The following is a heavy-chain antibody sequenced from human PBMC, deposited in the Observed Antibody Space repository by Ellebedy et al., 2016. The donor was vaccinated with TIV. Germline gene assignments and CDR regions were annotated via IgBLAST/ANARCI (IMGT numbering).Heavy chain of an antibody. CDR2: ISGGGGST. J-gene: IGHJ6*03. V-gene: IGHV3-23*01. D-gene: IGHD1-14*01. CDR3: AKVSPDSNPYYYYHMDV. CDR1: GFTFDNYA. Sequence: GESLKISCAASGFTFDNYAMTWARQAPGKGLEWVSTISGGGGSTYYADSVKGRFTVSRDNSKDTVFLQMDSLRAEDTALYYCAKVSPDSNPYYYYHMDVWGKGTTVTVS.